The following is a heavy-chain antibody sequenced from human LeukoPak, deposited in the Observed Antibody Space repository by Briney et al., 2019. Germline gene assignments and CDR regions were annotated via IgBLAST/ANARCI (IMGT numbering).Heavy chain of an antibody. V-gene: IGHV4-34*01. CDR3: AWTRVVVTAIRCFDY. CDR1: GGSFSGYY. Sequence: SETLSLTCAVYGGSFSGYYWSWIRQPPGKGLEWIGEINHSGSTNYNPSLKSRVTISVDTSKNQFSLKLSSVTAADTAVYYCAWTRVVVTAIRCFDYWGQGTLVTVSS. J-gene: IGHJ4*02. D-gene: IGHD2-21*02. CDR2: INHSGST.